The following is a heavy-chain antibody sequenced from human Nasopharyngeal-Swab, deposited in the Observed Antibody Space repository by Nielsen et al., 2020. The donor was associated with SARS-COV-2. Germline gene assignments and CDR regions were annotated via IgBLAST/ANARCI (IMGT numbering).Heavy chain of an antibody. CDR2: IYYSGST. J-gene: IGHJ6*03. Sequence: SETLSLTCTVSGGSISSSSYYWGWLRQPPGKGLEWIGSIYYSGSTYYNPSLKRRVTISVDTSKNQFSLKLSSVTAADTAVYYCARLTVLPWFGEPTYMDVWGKGTTVTVSS. CDR3: ARLTVLPWFGEPTYMDV. V-gene: IGHV4-39*01. D-gene: IGHD3-10*01. CDR1: GGSISSSSYY.